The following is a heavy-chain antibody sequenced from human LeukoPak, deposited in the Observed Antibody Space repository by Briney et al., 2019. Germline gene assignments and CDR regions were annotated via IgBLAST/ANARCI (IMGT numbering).Heavy chain of an antibody. CDR1: GFTFTSSA. Sequence: GTSLRISCKTSGFTFTSSAMQWVREARGQRLVWIGWIVFGSGNTNYAQKFQERGTITRDMSTSTAYIELSSLRSEDTAVYYCAALARRGSSTSRYFDYWGQGTLVTVSS. D-gene: IGHD2-2*01. CDR2: IVFGSGNT. CDR3: AALARRGSSTSRYFDY. J-gene: IGHJ4*02. V-gene: IGHV1-58*02.